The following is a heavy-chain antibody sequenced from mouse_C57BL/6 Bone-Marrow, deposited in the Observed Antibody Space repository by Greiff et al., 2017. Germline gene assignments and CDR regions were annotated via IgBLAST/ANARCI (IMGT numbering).Heavy chain of an antibody. CDR1: GFSLPSYG. CDR3: ASEGSQAWFAY. CDR2: IWGVGSS. Sequence: VMLVESGPGLVAPSQSLSITCTVSGFSLPSYGVDWVRQSPGKGLEWLGVIWGVGSSNYNSALKSRLSISKDNSKSQVFFKMNSLHTDDTARDYWASEGSQAWFAYWGQGTLVTVSA. V-gene: IGHV2-6*01. J-gene: IGHJ3*01.